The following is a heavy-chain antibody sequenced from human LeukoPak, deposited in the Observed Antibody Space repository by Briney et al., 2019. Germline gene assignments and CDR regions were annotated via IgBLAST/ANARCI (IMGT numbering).Heavy chain of an antibody. Sequence: SETLSLTCTVSGGSMSSFYWDWIRRPAGKGLQWIGRIYTSGVTNYNPSLKSRVTMSVDTSKNQFSLKLSSVTAADTAVYYCAREWTSGDGSGYPYYFHYWAPGTLVTVSS. V-gene: IGHV4-4*07. CDR2: IYTSGVT. CDR3: AREWTSGDGSGYPYYFHY. D-gene: IGHD3-22*01. CDR1: GGSMSSFY. J-gene: IGHJ4*02.